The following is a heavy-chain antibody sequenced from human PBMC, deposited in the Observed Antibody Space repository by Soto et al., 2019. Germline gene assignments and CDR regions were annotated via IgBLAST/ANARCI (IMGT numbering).Heavy chain of an antibody. V-gene: IGHV1-8*01. J-gene: IGHJ5*02. Sequence: ASVKVSCKASGYTFTSYDINWVRQATGQGLEWMGWMNPNSGNTGYAQKFQGRVTMTRNTSISTAYMELSSLRSEDTAVYYCARYPGGIAARQPNWFDPWGQGTLVTVSS. CDR3: ARYPGGIAARQPNWFDP. CDR1: GYTFTSYD. CDR2: MNPNSGNT. D-gene: IGHD6-6*01.